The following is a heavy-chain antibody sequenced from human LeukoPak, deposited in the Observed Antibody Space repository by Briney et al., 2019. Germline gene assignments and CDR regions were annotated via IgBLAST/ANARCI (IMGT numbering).Heavy chain of an antibody. V-gene: IGHV3-7*01. CDR3: ARDLGQYYDTSDNWFDP. Sequence: GGSLRLSCPASGFTFSTYWMSWVRKAPGKGLVWVANINPDGSDKYHVDSVKGRFTISIDNAKNSLYLQMNSLRAEDTAVYYCARDLGQYYDTSDNWFDPWGQGTLVTVSS. CDR2: INPDGSDK. D-gene: IGHD3-22*01. J-gene: IGHJ5*02. CDR1: GFTFSTYW.